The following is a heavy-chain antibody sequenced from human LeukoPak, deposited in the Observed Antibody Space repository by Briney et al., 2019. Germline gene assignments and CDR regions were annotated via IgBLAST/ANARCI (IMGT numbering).Heavy chain of an antibody. Sequence: GGSLRLSCEASGFTFSSYAMSWVRQAPGKGLEWVSAISGSGGSTYYADSVKGRFTISRDNSKNTLYLQMNSLRAEDTAVYYCAKDPRRLQRRGGLADPWGQGTLVTVSS. J-gene: IGHJ5*02. CDR2: ISGSGGST. D-gene: IGHD5-24*01. V-gene: IGHV3-23*01. CDR3: AKDPRRLQRRGGLADP. CDR1: GFTFSSYA.